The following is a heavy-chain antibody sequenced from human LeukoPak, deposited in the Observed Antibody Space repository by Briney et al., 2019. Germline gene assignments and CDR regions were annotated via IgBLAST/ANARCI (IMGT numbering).Heavy chain of an antibody. CDR3: ARLEYYGSGSYPTTFDY. CDR2: IKQDGSEK. CDR1: GFTFSCYW. V-gene: IGHV3-7*01. J-gene: IGHJ4*02. D-gene: IGHD3-10*01. Sequence: GGSLRLSCAASGFTFSCYWMSWVRQAPGKGLEWVTDIKQDGSEKYYVDSVKGRFTISRDNAKNSLYLQMNSLRAEDTAVYYCARLEYYGSGSYPTTFDYWGQGSLVTVSS.